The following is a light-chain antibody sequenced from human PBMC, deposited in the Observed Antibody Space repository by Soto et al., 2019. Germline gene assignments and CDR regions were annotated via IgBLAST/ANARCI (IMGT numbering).Light chain of an antibody. Sequence: EMVEDESPGILSVNPGESATLSCRASQSVNSNYLAWYQQHPGQPPRLLIYGISTRATGIPARFSGSGSGTEFSLTISSLQSEDFAVYYCQQYSKWPITFGQGTRLEI. CDR1: QSVNSN. CDR3: QQYSKWPIT. J-gene: IGKJ5*01. V-gene: IGKV3-15*01. CDR2: GIS.